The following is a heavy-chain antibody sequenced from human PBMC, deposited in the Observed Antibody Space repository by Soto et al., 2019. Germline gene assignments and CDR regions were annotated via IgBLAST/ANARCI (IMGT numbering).Heavy chain of an antibody. J-gene: IGHJ4*02. D-gene: IGHD2-15*01. Sequence: GGSLRLSCAASGFTFSSYAMTWVRLAPGKGLEWVSLISGSGGSTYYADSVKGRFTISRDNSENTLYLQMNSLRAEDTAVYYCAKRYCSGGSCYYLDYWGQGTLVTVAS. V-gene: IGHV3-23*01. CDR1: GFTFSSYA. CDR3: AKRYCSGGSCYYLDY. CDR2: ISGSGGST.